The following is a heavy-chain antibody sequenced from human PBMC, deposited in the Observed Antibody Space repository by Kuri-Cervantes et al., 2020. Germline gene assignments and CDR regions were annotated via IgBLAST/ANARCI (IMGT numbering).Heavy chain of an antibody. CDR2: INHNSGGT. CDR3: TRGRITMVREGTECDY. Sequence: ASVKVSCKASGYTFTGYYIHWVRQAPGQGLECMGWINHNSGGTNYAQKLQGWVTMTRDTSIRTAYMELSRLRSDDTVLYYCTRGRITMVREGTECDYWGQGTLVTVSS. CDR1: GYTFTGYY. V-gene: IGHV1-2*04. D-gene: IGHD3-10*01. J-gene: IGHJ4*02.